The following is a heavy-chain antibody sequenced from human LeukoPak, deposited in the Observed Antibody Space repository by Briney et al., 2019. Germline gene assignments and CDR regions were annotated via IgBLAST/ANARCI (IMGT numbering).Heavy chain of an antibody. CDR1: GGTFSSYA. D-gene: IGHD2-2*01. Sequence: ASVKVSCKASGGTFSSYAISWVRQAPGQGLEWMGGIIPIFGTANYAQKFQGRVTITADESTGTAYMELSSLRSEDTAVYYCARNYCSSTSCENYYYYGMDVWGQGTTVTVSS. V-gene: IGHV1-69*13. CDR2: IIPIFGTA. J-gene: IGHJ6*02. CDR3: ARNYCSSTSCENYYYYGMDV.